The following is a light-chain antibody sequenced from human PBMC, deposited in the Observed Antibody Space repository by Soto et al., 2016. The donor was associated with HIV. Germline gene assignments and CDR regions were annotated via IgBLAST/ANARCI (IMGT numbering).Light chain of an antibody. J-gene: IGKJ2*01. V-gene: IGKV1-39*01. CDR3: QQSFRSVMYT. CDR1: QSILTY. Sequence: DIQMTQSPSSLSASVGDRVTITCRASQSILTYLNWYQQKPGKAPKLLIHAASNLQSGVPSRFSGSGSGTDFTLTISSLQPEDFATYHCQQSFRSVMYTFGQGTKLEIK. CDR2: AAS.